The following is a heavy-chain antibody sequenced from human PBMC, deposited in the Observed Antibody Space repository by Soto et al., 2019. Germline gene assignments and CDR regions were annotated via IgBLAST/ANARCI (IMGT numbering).Heavy chain of an antibody. CDR1: GFTFIDAW. CDR2: LKSETDGGTA. J-gene: IGHJ4*02. Sequence: GGSLRLSCVGSGFTFIDAWMSWVRQAPGKGLEWGGRLKSETDGGTADYAAPVEGRFNISRDDSKNTLYLQMNSLKSEDTAVYYCMTAPGLNVLFWGQGALVTVSS. D-gene: IGHD3-16*01. CDR3: MTAPGLNVLF. V-gene: IGHV3-15*01.